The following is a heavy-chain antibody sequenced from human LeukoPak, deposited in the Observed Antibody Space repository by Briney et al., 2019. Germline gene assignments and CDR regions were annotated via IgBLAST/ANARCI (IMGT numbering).Heavy chain of an antibody. CDR1: GFTFSAYW. V-gene: IGHV3-7*01. Sequence: GGSLGLSCAASGFTFSAYWMSWVRQAPGKGLEWVANLKQDGSEKYYVDSVKGRFTISRDNAKNSLYLQMNSLRGEETAVYYCARDDGFYSASGIYQNYFDHWGQGILVTVSP. J-gene: IGHJ4*02. CDR2: LKQDGSEK. CDR3: ARDDGFYSASGIYQNYFDH. D-gene: IGHD3-10*01.